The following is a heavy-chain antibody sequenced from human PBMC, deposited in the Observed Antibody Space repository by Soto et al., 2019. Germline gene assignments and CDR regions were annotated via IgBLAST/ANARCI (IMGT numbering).Heavy chain of an antibody. D-gene: IGHD6-19*01. CDR2: INPNSGGA. Sequence: ASVKVSCKASGYTFTGYYMHWVRQAPGQGLEWMGWINPNSGGANYAQKFQGWVTMTRDTSISTAYMELSRLRSDDTAVYYCARDLKDSSGWYGENNWFDPWSQGTLVTVSS. CDR3: ARDLKDSSGWYGENNWFDP. J-gene: IGHJ5*02. V-gene: IGHV1-2*04. CDR1: GYTFTGYY.